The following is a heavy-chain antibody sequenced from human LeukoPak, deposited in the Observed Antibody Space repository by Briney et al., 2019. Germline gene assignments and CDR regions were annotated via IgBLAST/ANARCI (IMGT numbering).Heavy chain of an antibody. CDR1: GYTFTSYY. D-gene: IGHD3-22*01. CDR2: ISVYNGNT. Sequence: ASVKVSCKASGYTFTSYYMHWVRQAPRQGLEWMGWISVYNGNTNYVQKFQDRVTMTTDTSTSTAYMELRSLRSDDTAVYYCARVQPHRIHYDNSDYPTRNDYWGQGTLVTVSS. V-gene: IGHV1-18*04. J-gene: IGHJ4*02. CDR3: ARVQPHRIHYDNSDYPTRNDY.